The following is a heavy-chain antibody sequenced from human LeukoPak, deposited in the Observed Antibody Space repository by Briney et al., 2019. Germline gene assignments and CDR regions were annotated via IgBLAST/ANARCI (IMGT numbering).Heavy chain of an antibody. V-gene: IGHV1-46*01. D-gene: IGHD6-19*01. CDR1: GYTFTSYY. Sequence: ASVKVSCKASGYTFTSYYMHWVRQAPGQGLEWMGLINLSSGSTNYAQKFQGRVTTTRDTSPSTAYMEMSSVRYQSTALCYSVRDPLSLAVDSNWFDPWGQGTLVTVSS. CDR3: VRDPLSLAVDSNWFDP. J-gene: IGHJ5*02. CDR2: INLSSGST.